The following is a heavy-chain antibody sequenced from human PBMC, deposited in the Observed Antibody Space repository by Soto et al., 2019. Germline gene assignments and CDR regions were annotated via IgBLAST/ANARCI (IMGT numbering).Heavy chain of an antibody. J-gene: IGHJ4*02. CDR3: ARHGDPLTYFDY. CDR1: GDSIRRSSYF. Sequence: SETLSLTCSVSGDSIRRSSYFSGWVRQPPGKGLESIGAIYYSGSTYYNPSLKSRVTISVDTSKNQFSLKLSSVTAADTAVYYCARHGDPLTYFDYWGQGTLVTVSS. D-gene: IGHD7-27*01. CDR2: IYYSGST. V-gene: IGHV4-39*01.